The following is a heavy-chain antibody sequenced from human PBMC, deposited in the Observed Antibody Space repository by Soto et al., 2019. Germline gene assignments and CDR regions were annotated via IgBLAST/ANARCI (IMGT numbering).Heavy chain of an antibody. CDR2: IYVTGAV. CDR1: GAALNSGNYY. D-gene: IGHD2-21*01. Sequence: SETLSLTCSVSGAALNSGNYYWSWIRQVPGKGLEWIGRIYVTGAVDYNPSLRDRITISQDTSERQFSLNLRLVTAADTAVYYCARLRIATNNYKWFDPWGQGTLVTVSS. V-gene: IGHV4-31*03. CDR3: ARLRIATNNYKWFDP. J-gene: IGHJ5*02.